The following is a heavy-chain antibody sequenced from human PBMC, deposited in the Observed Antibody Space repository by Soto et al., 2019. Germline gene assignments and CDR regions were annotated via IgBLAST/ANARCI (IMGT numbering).Heavy chain of an antibody. CDR1: GFTFSSYG. J-gene: IGHJ6*03. V-gene: IGHV3-30*18. CDR3: AKEYCSSTSCSTYLRYYYYYMDV. Sequence: GGSLRLSCAASGFTFSSYGMHWVRQAPGKGLEWVAVISYDGSNKYYADSVKGRFTISRDNSKNTLYLQMNSLRAEDTAVYYCAKEYCSSTSCSTYLRYYYYYMDVWGKGTTVTVSS. D-gene: IGHD2-2*02. CDR2: ISYDGSNK.